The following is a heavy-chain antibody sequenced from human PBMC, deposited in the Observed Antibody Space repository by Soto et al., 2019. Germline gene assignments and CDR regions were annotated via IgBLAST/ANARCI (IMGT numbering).Heavy chain of an antibody. D-gene: IGHD1-20*01. CDR3: ARSIRGPRRFNGMDV. CDR2: IERDDDDK. J-gene: IGHJ6*02. V-gene: IGHV2-70*13. Sequence: SGPTLVNPTETLTVTCTFSGFSLTSPGMCVSWIRQSPGKALEWLALIERDDDDKYYSTSLKTGLTISKDTRKNQVVLTMANMDPADTATYYCARSIRGPRRFNGMDVWGQGTTVTVS. CDR1: GFSLTSPGMC.